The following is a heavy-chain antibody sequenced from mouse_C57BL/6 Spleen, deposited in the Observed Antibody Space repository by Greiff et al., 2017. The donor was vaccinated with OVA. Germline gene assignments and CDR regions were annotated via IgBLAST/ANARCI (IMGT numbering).Heavy chain of an antibody. CDR1: GYTFTSYW. Sequence: QVQLQQSGAELVMPGASVKLSCKASGYTFTSYWMHWVKQRPGQGLEWIGEIDPSDSYTNYNQKFKGKSTLTVDKSSSTAYMQLSSLTSEDSAVYYCAIYYGNYRVYFDYWGQGTTLTVSS. J-gene: IGHJ2*01. V-gene: IGHV1-69*01. D-gene: IGHD2-1*01. CDR3: AIYYGNYRVYFDY. CDR2: IDPSDSYT.